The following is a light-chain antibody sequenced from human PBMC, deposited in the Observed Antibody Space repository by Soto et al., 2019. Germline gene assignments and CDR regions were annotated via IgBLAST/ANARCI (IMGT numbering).Light chain of an antibody. Sequence: QSVLSQPPSASGTPGQRVTISCSGSSSNIGTNTVKWYQQFPGSAPKLLIYSNNQRPSGVPDRFSGSKSGTSASLAISGLQSGDEADYYCAAWDDSLNGSHVMFGGGTKLTVL. CDR1: SSNIGTNT. V-gene: IGLV1-44*01. J-gene: IGLJ3*02. CDR2: SNN. CDR3: AAWDDSLNGSHVM.